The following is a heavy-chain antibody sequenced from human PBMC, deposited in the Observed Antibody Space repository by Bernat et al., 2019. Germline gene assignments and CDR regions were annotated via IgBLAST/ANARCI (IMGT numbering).Heavy chain of an antibody. Sequence: QLQLQESGPGLVKPSETLSLTCTVSGGSISSYYWSWIRQPPGKGLEWIGYIYYSGSTNYNPSLKSRVTISVDTSKNQFSLKLSSVTAADPAVYYCARQGGSYYFDYWGQGTLVTVSS. CDR3: ARQGGSYYFDY. D-gene: IGHD1-26*01. V-gene: IGHV4-59*08. CDR1: GGSISSYY. J-gene: IGHJ4*02. CDR2: IYYSGST.